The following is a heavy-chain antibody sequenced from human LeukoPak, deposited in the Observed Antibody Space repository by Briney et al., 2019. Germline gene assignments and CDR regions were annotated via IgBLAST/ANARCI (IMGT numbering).Heavy chain of an antibody. Sequence: SETLPLTCAVYGGSFSGYYWSWIRQPPGKGLEWIGEINHSGSTNYNPSLKSRVTISVDTSKNQFSLKLSSVTAADTAVYYCARLGYNYADRWGQGTLVTVSS. CDR1: GGSFSGYY. CDR2: INHSGST. J-gene: IGHJ4*02. D-gene: IGHD5-18*01. CDR3: ARLGYNYADR. V-gene: IGHV4-34*01.